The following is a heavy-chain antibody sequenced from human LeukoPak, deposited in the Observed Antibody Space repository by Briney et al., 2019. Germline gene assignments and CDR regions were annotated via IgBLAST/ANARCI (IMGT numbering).Heavy chain of an antibody. CDR2: IRYDGSIK. CDR1: GFTFSSYW. Sequence: GGSLRLSCAASGFTFSSYWMSWVRQAPGKGLDWVAFIRYDGSIKYYADSVKGRFTISRDNAKNSLYLQMNSLRAEDMALYYCACERRHDAFDIWGQGTMATVSS. J-gene: IGHJ3*02. CDR3: ACERRHDAFDI. D-gene: IGHD6-25*01. V-gene: IGHV3-30*02.